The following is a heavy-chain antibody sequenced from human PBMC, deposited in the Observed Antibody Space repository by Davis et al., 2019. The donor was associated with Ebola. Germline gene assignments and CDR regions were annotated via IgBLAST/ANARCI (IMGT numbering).Heavy chain of an antibody. D-gene: IGHD3-3*02. CDR2: MYYSGTT. V-gene: IGHV4-30-4*01. CDR3: ARHGFAFHFDY. CDR1: GDSVTSEGYY. J-gene: IGHJ4*02. Sequence: MPSETLSLTCTVSGDSVTSEGYYLTWFRHPPGKGLEWIGYMYYSGTTYYNPSLKGRVNIAIDASKNQFSLRLNSMTAADSAVYYCARHGFAFHFDYWGQGTLVTVSS.